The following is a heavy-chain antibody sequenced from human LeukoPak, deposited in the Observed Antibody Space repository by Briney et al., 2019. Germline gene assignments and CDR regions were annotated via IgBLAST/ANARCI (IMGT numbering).Heavy chain of an antibody. D-gene: IGHD2-21*01. J-gene: IGHJ6*02. CDR1: GGSFSGYY. Sequence: SETLSLTCAVYGGSFSGYYWSWIRQPPGKGLEWIGEINHSGSTNYNPSLKSRVTISVDTSKNQFSLKLSSVTAADTAVYYCARHSPGYYYYDMDVWGQGTTVTVSS. CDR2: INHSGST. V-gene: IGHV4-34*01. CDR3: ARHSPGYYYYDMDV.